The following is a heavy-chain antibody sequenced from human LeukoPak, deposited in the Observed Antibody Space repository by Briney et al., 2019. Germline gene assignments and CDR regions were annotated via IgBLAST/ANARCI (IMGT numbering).Heavy chain of an antibody. V-gene: IGHV3-7*01. CDR1: GFIFSSYW. CDR2: IKEDGSEK. Sequence: QAGGSLRLSCAASGFIFSSYWMAWVRQAPGKGLEWVANIKEDGSEKNYVDSVKGRFTISRDNAKNSLYLQMNSLRAEDTAVYYCAELGITMIGGVWGKGTTVTISS. D-gene: IGHD3-10*02. J-gene: IGHJ6*04. CDR3: AELGITMIGGV.